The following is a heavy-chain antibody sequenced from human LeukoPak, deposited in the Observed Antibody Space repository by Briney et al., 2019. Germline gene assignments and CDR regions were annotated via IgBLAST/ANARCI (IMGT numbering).Heavy chain of an antibody. CDR1: AYTFTGYY. CDR2: INPNSGDT. D-gene: IGHD3-10*01. Sequence: ASVKVSCKASAYTFTGYYMHRVRQAPGQGLEWMGWINPNSGDTNYAQKFQGRVTMTRDTSISTAYMELSRLRSDDTAVFYCARGRLGSGSQYDAFDLWGQGTMVTVSS. V-gene: IGHV1-2*02. CDR3: ARGRLGSGSQYDAFDL. J-gene: IGHJ3*01.